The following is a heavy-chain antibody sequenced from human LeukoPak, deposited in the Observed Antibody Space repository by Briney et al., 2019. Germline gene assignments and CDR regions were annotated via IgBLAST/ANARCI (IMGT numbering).Heavy chain of an antibody. D-gene: IGHD3-22*01. CDR2: IYTSGST. CDR1: GGSISSGSYY. V-gene: IGHV4-61*02. J-gene: IGHJ4*02. Sequence: PSETLSLTCTVSGGSISSGSYYWSWIRQPAGKGLEWIGRIYTSGSTNYNPSLKSRVTISVDKSKNQFSLKLSSVTAADTAVYYCARNYYDSNGYRYFDYWGQGTLVTVSS. CDR3: ARNYYDSNGYRYFDY.